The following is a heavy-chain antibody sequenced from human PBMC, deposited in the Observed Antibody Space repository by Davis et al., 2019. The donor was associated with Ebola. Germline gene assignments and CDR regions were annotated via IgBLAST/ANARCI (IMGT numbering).Heavy chain of an antibody. Sequence: GESLKISYAASGFTFSSYAMSWVRQAPGKGLEWVSAISGSGGSTYYADSVKGRFTISRDNSKNTLYLQMNSLRAEDTAVYYCAKEKYQLFHPGWVYWGQGTLVTVSS. CDR1: GFTFSSYA. CDR3: AKEKYQLFHPGWVY. CDR2: ISGSGGST. D-gene: IGHD2-2*01. V-gene: IGHV3-23*01. J-gene: IGHJ4*02.